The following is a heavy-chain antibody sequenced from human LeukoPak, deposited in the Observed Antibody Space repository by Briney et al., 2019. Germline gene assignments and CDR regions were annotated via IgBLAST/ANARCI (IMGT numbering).Heavy chain of an antibody. D-gene: IGHD3-9*01. Sequence: SQTLSLTCTVSGGSLSSGGYYWSWVRQHPGTGLEWIGYIYYSGSTYYNPSLKSRVTISVDTSKNQFSLKLSSVTAADTAVYYCVREEGNAGYYDYWGQGTLVTVSS. CDR1: GGSLSSGGYY. CDR3: VREEGNAGYYDY. J-gene: IGHJ4*02. V-gene: IGHV4-31*03. CDR2: IYYSGST.